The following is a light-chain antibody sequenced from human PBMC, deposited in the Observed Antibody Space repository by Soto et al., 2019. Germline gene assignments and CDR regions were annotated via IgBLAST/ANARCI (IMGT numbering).Light chain of an antibody. J-gene: IGLJ2*01. Sequence: QSVLTQPPSVSGAPGQIVTISCTGSSSNIGAGSDVHWYQQSPGRVPKLLVYGNKHRPSGVPDRFSASKSGTSASLAITGLQADDEADYYCQSYDNNLRGVLFGGGTKVPS. CDR1: SSNIGAGSD. V-gene: IGLV1-40*01. CDR2: GNK. CDR3: QSYDNNLRGVL.